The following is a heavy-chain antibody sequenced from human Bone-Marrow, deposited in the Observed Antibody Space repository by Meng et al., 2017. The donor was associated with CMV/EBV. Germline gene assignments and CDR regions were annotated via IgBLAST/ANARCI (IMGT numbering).Heavy chain of an antibody. Sequence: GESLKIACEASGYIFSDFGMHWVRQAPGKGLEWVAFIRPGGSGKYYGGSVEGRFTISRDNSKNTLYLQMSSLRPDDTAMYYCAKDLGTSSRSYWGQGTLVTVYS. CDR3: AKDLGTSSRSY. D-gene: IGHD6-6*01. J-gene: IGHJ4*02. V-gene: IGHV3-30*02. CDR1: GYIFSDFG. CDR2: IRPGGSGK.